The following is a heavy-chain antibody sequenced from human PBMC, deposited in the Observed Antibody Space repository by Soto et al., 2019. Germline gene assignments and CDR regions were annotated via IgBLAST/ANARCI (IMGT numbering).Heavy chain of an antibody. Sequence: GGSLRLSCTASGFTITSNYFTWVRQAPGQGLEWVSLIYSGGFAYYADSFKGRFTISRDNARNSVFLQVDSLRAEDTAVYYCARDIGPNTFDYWGQGTLVTVSS. CDR1: GFTITSNY. D-gene: IGHD7-27*01. CDR3: ARDIGPNTFDY. V-gene: IGHV3-53*01. J-gene: IGHJ4*02. CDR2: IYSGGFA.